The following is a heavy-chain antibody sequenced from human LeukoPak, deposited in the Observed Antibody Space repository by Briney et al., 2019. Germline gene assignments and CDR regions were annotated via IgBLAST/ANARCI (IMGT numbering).Heavy chain of an antibody. CDR3: AREPLGYCSGGGCYSLGAFDI. Sequence: SQTLSLTCAVSAGSISSGSYYWSWIRQPPGKGLEWIGYIYYSGSTNYNPSLKSRVTISVDTSKNQFSLKLSSVTAADTAVYYCAREPLGYCSGGGCYSLGAFDIWGQGTMVTVSS. CDR2: IYYSGST. CDR1: AGSISSGSYY. V-gene: IGHV4-61*01. D-gene: IGHD2-15*01. J-gene: IGHJ3*02.